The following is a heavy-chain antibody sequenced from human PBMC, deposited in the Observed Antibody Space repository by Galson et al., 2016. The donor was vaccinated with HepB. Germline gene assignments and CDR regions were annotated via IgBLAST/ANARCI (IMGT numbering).Heavy chain of an antibody. CDR1: GGSISSSSYY. D-gene: IGHD4-17*01. CDR2: IHYSGSTF. J-gene: IGHJ6*02. V-gene: IGHV4-39*01. CDR3: ARHNNYGDYGRVVFYYYYGMDV. Sequence: SETLSLTCTVSGGSISSSSYYWGWIRQPPGKGLEWIGNIHYSGSTFYYNPSLKSRVTISVDTSKNQFSLKLSSLTAADTAVYYCARHNNYGDYGRVVFYYYYGMDVWGQGTTVTVSS.